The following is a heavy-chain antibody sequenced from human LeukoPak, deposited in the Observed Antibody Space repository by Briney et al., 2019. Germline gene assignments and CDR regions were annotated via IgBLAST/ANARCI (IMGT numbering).Heavy chain of an antibody. CDR3: ARGPY. Sequence: SETLSLTCSVSGDSISSYYWSWIRQPPGKGLEWIGYIYYSGSTNYNPSLKSRVTISVDTSKNQFSLNLRSVTAAETGIYYCARGPYWGQGTLVTVSS. CDR2: IYYSGST. CDR1: GDSISSYY. J-gene: IGHJ4*02. V-gene: IGHV4-59*08.